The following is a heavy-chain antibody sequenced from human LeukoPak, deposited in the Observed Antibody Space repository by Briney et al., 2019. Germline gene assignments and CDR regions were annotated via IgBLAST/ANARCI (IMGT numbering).Heavy chain of an antibody. CDR2: IGGSGGST. Sequence: GGSLRLSCAASGFTFSSYGMSWVRQAPGKGLEWVSAIGGSGGSTYYADSVKGRFTISRDNSKNTLYLQMNSLRAEDTAVYYCAKSDYYDSSGYAGYWGQGTLVTVSS. J-gene: IGHJ4*02. CDR1: GFTFSSYG. D-gene: IGHD3-22*01. V-gene: IGHV3-23*01. CDR3: AKSDYYDSSGYAGY.